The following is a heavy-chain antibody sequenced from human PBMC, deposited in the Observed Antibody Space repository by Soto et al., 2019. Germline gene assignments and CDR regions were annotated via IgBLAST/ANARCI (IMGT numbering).Heavy chain of an antibody. Sequence: QVQLVESGGGLVKPGGSLRLSCAAAGFTFSDYYMSWLRRAPGKGLEWVSYISSSSSYTNYADSVKGRFTISRDNAKNSLYLQMNSLRAEDTAVYYCARDRSVRGEYYYGMDVWGQGTTVTVSS. CDR3: ARDRSVRGEYYYGMDV. D-gene: IGHD3-10*02. CDR2: ISSSSSYT. J-gene: IGHJ6*02. V-gene: IGHV3-11*06. CDR1: GFTFSDYY.